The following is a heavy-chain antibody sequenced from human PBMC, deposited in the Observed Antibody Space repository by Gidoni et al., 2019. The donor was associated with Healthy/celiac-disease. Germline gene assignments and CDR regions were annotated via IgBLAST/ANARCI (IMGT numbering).Heavy chain of an antibody. V-gene: IGHV3-9*01. CDR2: ISWNSGSI. D-gene: IGHD1-7*01. J-gene: IGHJ4*02. Sequence: EVQLVESGGGLVQPGRSLRLSCAASGFTFDDYAMHWVRQAPGKGLEWVSGISWNSGSIGYADSVKGRFTISRDNAKNSLYLQMNSLRAEDTALYYCASGLELGVDYWGQGTLVTVSS. CDR1: GFTFDDYA. CDR3: ASGLELGVDY.